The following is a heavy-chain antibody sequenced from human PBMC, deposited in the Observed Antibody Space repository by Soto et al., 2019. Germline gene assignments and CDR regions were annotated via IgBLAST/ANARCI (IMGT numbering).Heavy chain of an antibody. J-gene: IGHJ4*02. V-gene: IGHV1-8*01. CDR3: ARGRAVVNWNSPDIDY. CDR2: MNPNSGNT. CDR1: GYTFTSYD. Sequence: QVQLVQSGAEVKKPGASVKVSCKASGYTFTSYDINWVRQATGQGLEWMGWMNPNSGNTGYAQKFQGRVTMTRNTSISTAYMELSSLRSEDTAVYYCARGRAVVNWNSPDIDYWGQGTLVTVSS. D-gene: IGHD1-1*01.